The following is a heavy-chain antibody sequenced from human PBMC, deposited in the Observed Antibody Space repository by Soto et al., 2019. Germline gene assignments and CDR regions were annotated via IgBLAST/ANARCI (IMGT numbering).Heavy chain of an antibody. Sequence: QVQLVESGGGVVQPGRSLRLSCAVSGFTVSTYGMHWVRQAPGKGLEWVAVISRDGGIKFYADSGKGRFTISRDNSRDRLFLEMNSLRGDDRAVYYCTGEVASGYWGQGTLVTVSS. CDR2: ISRDGGIK. D-gene: IGHD2-8*02. CDR1: GFTVSTYG. CDR3: TGEVASGY. J-gene: IGHJ4*02. V-gene: IGHV3-30*03.